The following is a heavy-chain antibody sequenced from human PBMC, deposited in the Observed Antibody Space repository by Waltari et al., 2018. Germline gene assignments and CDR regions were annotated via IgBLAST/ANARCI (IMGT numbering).Heavy chain of an antibody. D-gene: IGHD6-6*01. V-gene: IGHV4-4*07. J-gene: IGHJ6*03. CDR2: IYTSGST. Sequence: QVQLQESGPGLVKPSETLSLTCTVSGGSISSYYWSWIRQPAGKGLEWIGRIYTSGSTNYNPALKSRVTMSVDTSKNQFSLKLSSVTAADTAVYYCARSIAAPPGYYYYYMDVWGKGTTVTISS. CDR3: ARSIAAPPGYYYYYMDV. CDR1: GGSISSYY.